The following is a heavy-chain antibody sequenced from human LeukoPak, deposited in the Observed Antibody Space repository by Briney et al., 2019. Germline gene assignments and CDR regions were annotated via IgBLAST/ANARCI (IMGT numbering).Heavy chain of an antibody. V-gene: IGHV3-15*01. CDR1: GFTFGSYS. D-gene: IGHD3-10*01. Sequence: GGSLRLSCAASGFTFGSYSMSWVRQAPGKGLEWVGRIKSKTDGGTTDYAAPVKGRFTISRDDSKNTLYLQMNSLKTEDTAVYYCTAPLIGRRGVMEIDYWGQGTLVTVSS. J-gene: IGHJ4*02. CDR2: IKSKTDGGTT. CDR3: TAPLIGRRGVMEIDY.